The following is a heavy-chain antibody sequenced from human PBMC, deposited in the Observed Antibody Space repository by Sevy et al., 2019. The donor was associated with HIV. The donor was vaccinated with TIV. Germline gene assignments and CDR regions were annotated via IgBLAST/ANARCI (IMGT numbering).Heavy chain of an antibody. CDR1: GFTFNTHA. CDR2: ISYDGIIK. CDR3: AREGGYTSALSPVNH. V-gene: IGHV3-30*04. Sequence: GGSLRLSCAASGFTFNTHAMHWVRQAPGKGLEWVALISYDGIIKYYADSVKGRLTISRDNSKNKLSLQMNSLRVEDTAVYYCAREGGYTSALSPVNHWGQGTLVTVSS. J-gene: IGHJ4*02. D-gene: IGHD5-18*01.